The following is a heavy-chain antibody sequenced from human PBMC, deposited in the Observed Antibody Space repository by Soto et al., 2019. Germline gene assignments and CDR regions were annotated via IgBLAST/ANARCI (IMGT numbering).Heavy chain of an antibody. Sequence: SETLSLTCAVSGGSISSSSYYWGWIRQPPGKGLEWIGSIYYSGSTYYNPSLKSRVTISVDTSKNQFSLKLSSVTAADTAVYYCARLGGMAAAGTWGQGTLVTVSS. D-gene: IGHD6-13*01. CDR2: IYYSGST. J-gene: IGHJ5*02. V-gene: IGHV4-39*01. CDR3: ARLGGMAAAGT. CDR1: GGSISSSSYY.